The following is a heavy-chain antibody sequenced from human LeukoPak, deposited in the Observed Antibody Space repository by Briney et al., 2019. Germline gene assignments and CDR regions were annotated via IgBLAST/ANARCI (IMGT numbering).Heavy chain of an antibody. V-gene: IGHV3-20*04. CDR2: INWNGGST. Sequence: GGSLRLSCAASGFTFDDYGMSWVRQAPGKGLEWVSGINWNGGSTGYADSVKGRFTISRDNAKNSLYLQMNSPRAEDTAAYYCAKDGNWARFENWGQGTLVTVSS. J-gene: IGHJ4*02. CDR1: GFTFDDYG. CDR3: AKDGNWARFEN. D-gene: IGHD7-27*01.